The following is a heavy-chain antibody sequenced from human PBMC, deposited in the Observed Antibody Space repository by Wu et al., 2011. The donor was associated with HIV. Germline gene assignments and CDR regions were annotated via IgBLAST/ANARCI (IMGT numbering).Heavy chain of an antibody. D-gene: IGHD3-3*01. V-gene: IGHV1-69*14. CDR3: ARDIVRDWSGANNWFDP. CDR2: ILPMFGST. J-gene: IGHJ5*02. CDR1: GSTFSSYA. Sequence: QVHLVQSGAEVKRPGSSVKVSCKTSGSTFSSYAINWVRQAPGQGLEWMGGILPMFGSTNYARKFQGRVTITADKSATTVYMELRSLRSEDTAVYYCARDIVRDWSGANNWFDPWGQGTLVTVVL.